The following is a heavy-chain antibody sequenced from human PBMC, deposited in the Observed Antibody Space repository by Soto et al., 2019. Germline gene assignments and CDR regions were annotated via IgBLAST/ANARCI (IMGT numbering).Heavy chain of an antibody. J-gene: IGHJ2*01. CDR2: IYYSGST. CDR3: ARRGREYYYDSSGDLDWYFDL. Sequence: SETLSLNCTVSGGSIISSSYYWGWIRQPPGKGLEWIGSIYYSGSTYYNPSLKSRVTISVDTSKNQFSLKLSSVTAADTAVYYCARRGREYYYDSSGDLDWYFDLWGRGTLVTVSS. V-gene: IGHV4-39*01. CDR1: GGSIISSSYY. D-gene: IGHD3-22*01.